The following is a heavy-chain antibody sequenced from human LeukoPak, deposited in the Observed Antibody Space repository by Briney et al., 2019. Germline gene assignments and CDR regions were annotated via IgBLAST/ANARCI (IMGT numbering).Heavy chain of an antibody. J-gene: IGHJ4*02. V-gene: IGHV4-59*01. CDR1: GGSISSYY. D-gene: IGHD1-1*01. CDR2: IYYSGST. CDR3: ARGPNEPNFDY. Sequence: PSEILSLTCTVSGGSISSYYWSWIRQPPGKGLEWIGYIYYSGSTNYNPSLKSRVTISVDTSKNQSSLKLSSVTAADTAVYYCARGPNEPNFDYWGQGTLVTVSS.